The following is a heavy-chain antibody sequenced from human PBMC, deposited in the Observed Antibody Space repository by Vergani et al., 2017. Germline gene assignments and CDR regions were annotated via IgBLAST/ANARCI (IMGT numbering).Heavy chain of an antibody. CDR2: ISWNSGSI. CDR1: GFTFDDYA. CDR3: AKDLSSSWYYYYYGMDV. Sequence: EVQLVESGGGLVQPGRSLRLSCAASGFTFDDYAMHWVRQAPGKGLEWVSGISWNSGSIGYADSVKGRFTISRDNSKNTLYLQMNSLRAEDTAVYYCAKDLSSSWYYYYYGMDVWGQGTTVTVSS. D-gene: IGHD6-13*01. V-gene: IGHV3-9*01. J-gene: IGHJ6*02.